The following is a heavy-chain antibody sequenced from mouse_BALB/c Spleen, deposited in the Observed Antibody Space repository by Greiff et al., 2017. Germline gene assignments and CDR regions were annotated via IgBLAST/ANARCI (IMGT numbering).Heavy chain of an antibody. CDR1: GFNIKDTY. CDR2: IDPANGNT. V-gene: IGHV14-3*02. Sequence: VQLQQSGAELVKPGASVKLSCTASGFNIKDTYMHWVKQRPEQGLEWIGRIDPANGNTKYDPKFQGKATITADTSSNTAYLQLSSLTSEDTAVYYCALIYYGYSFDDWGQGTTLTVSS. J-gene: IGHJ2*01. CDR3: ALIYYGYSFDD. D-gene: IGHD2-2*01.